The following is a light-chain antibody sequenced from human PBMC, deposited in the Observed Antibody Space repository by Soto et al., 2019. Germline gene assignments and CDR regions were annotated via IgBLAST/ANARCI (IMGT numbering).Light chain of an antibody. V-gene: IGKV1-39*01. CDR1: QNIRNY. CDR3: QQSYSSPQM. J-gene: IGKJ1*01. CDR2: ATS. Sequence: DIQMTQSPSSLSASVGDRVTITCRASQNIRNYLNWYQHKPGRVPNLLIYATSNLLTGVPSRFSGGGSGTDFTLTISSLQPEDSAIYYCQQSYSSPQMFGQGTKVDIK.